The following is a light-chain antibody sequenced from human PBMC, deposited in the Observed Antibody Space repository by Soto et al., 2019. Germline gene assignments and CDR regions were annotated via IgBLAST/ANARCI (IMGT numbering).Light chain of an antibody. Sequence: QSALTQPASVSGSPGQSITISCIGTSSDVGDYNYVSWYQQHPGKVPKLMIYDVTHRPSGVSYRFSGSKSGTTASLTISGLQAEDEADYYCSSYTSSSTLYVFGAGTKLTVL. CDR1: SSDVGDYNY. V-gene: IGLV2-14*01. J-gene: IGLJ1*01. CDR2: DVT. CDR3: SSYTSSSTLYV.